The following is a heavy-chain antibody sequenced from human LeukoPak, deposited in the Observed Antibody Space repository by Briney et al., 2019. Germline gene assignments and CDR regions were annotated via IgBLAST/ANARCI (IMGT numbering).Heavy chain of an antibody. CDR2: ISSSGKA. CDR1: GASITTSDFD. CDR3: ARFKGGTGFDY. D-gene: IGHD1-26*01. Sequence: SETLSLTCTVSGASITTSDFDWAWIRHPPGQGFEWIATISSSGKAYYYPSLMSRVTISVDTSKNQFSLDVTSVTAADTGLFYCARFKGGTGFDYWGRGILVIVS. V-gene: IGHV4-39*01. J-gene: IGHJ4*02.